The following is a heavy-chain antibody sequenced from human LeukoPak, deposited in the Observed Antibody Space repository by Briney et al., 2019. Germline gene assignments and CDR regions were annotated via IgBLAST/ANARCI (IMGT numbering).Heavy chain of an antibody. CDR3: ARAPKFRLVGVSKGPFDP. Sequence: GGSLRLSCAASGFTFSSYEMNWVRQAPGKGLEWVSYISSSGSTIYYADSVKGRFTISRDNAKNSLYLQMNSLRAEDTAVYYCARAPKFRLVGVSKGPFDPWGQGTLVTVSS. V-gene: IGHV3-48*03. J-gene: IGHJ5*02. CDR1: GFTFSSYE. D-gene: IGHD1-26*01. CDR2: ISSSGSTI.